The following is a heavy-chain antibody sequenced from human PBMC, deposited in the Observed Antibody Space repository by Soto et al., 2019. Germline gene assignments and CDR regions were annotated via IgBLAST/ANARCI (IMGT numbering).Heavy chain of an antibody. D-gene: IGHD1-26*01. J-gene: IGHJ5*02. Sequence: PLETLSLTCTVSGGSISSYYWSWIRQPPGKGLEYIGYIYYSGSTNYNPSLKSRVTISVDTSKKQFSLKLSSVTAADTAVYYCARSLYSGSYTNWFDPWGQGTLVTVSS. CDR2: IYYSGST. V-gene: IGHV4-59*01. CDR1: GGSISSYY. CDR3: ARSLYSGSYTNWFDP.